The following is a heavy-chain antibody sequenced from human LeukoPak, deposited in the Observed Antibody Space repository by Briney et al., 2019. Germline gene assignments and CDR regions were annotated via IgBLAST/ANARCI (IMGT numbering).Heavy chain of an antibody. V-gene: IGHV1-18*04. Sequence: ASVKVSCKASGYTFTSYGISWVRQAPGQGLEWMGWISAYNGNTNYAQKLQGRVTMTTDTSTSTAYMELRSLRSDDTAVYYCARDTSPGYGDPPAWFDPWGQGTLVTVSS. CDR3: ARDTSPGYGDPPAWFDP. J-gene: IGHJ5*02. CDR1: GYTFTSYG. CDR2: ISAYNGNT. D-gene: IGHD4-17*01.